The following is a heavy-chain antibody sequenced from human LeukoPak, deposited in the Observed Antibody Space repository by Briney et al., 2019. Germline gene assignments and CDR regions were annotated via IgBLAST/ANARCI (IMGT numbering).Heavy chain of an antibody. CDR3: GRDTDYGDYAFDY. CDR2: MNPNTGGT. Sequence: LRASVKVSCEASGYTFTASHYIHWLRQAPGQGLEWMGWMNPNTGGTNYAQKFQGRVTMTRDTYISTAYIELSSLRSDDSAVYYCGRDTDYGDYAFDYWGQGTLVTVSS. J-gene: IGHJ4*02. CDR1: GYTFTASHY. D-gene: IGHD4-17*01. V-gene: IGHV1-2*02.